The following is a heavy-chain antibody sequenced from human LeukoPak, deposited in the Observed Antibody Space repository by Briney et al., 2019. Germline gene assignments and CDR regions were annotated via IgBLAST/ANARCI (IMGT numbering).Heavy chain of an antibody. J-gene: IGHJ3*01. Sequence: PSETLSLTCTVSGGSISSSSYYWGWIRQPPGTGLEWIGSIYYSGSTYYNPSLKSRVTISVDTSKNQFALKLSSVTAADTAVYYCAHFRGGAFDFWGQGTMVTVSA. CDR1: GGSISSSSYY. CDR2: IYYSGST. D-gene: IGHD3-16*01. CDR3: AHFRGGAFDF. V-gene: IGHV4-39*01.